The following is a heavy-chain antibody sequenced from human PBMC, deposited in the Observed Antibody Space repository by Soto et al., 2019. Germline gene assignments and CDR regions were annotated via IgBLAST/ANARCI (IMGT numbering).Heavy chain of an antibody. CDR1: GGSFSGYY. CDR3: ARGARRGAADY. Sequence: QVQLQQWGAGLLKPSETLSLTCAVYGGSFSGYYWSWIRQPPGKGLEWIGEINHSGSTNYNPSLKSRVTISVDTSKNQFSLKLSSVTAADTAVYYCARGARRGAADYWGQGTLVTVSS. V-gene: IGHV4-34*01. CDR2: INHSGST. J-gene: IGHJ4*02. D-gene: IGHD3-10*01.